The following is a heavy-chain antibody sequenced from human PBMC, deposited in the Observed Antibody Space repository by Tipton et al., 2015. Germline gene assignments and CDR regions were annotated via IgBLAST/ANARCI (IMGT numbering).Heavy chain of an antibody. CDR1: GFTFSSYG. Sequence: SLRLSCAASGFTFSSYGMHWVRQAPGKGLEWVAVIWYDGSNKYYADSVKGRFTISRENARNALYLQMNSLRAGDTAVYYCARGRGFLEVDYWGQGSLVTVSS. CDR3: ARGRGFLEVDY. J-gene: IGHJ4*02. CDR2: IWYDGSNK. V-gene: IGHV3-33*01. D-gene: IGHD3-3*01.